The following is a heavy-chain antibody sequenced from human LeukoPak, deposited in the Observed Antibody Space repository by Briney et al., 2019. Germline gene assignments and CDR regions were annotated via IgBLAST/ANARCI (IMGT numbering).Heavy chain of an antibody. CDR3: ARVSGSSSHDAFDI. CDR1: GGSISSYY. CDR2: IYYSGST. V-gene: IGHV4-59*01. Sequence: SETLSLTCTVSGGSISSYYWSWIRQPPGKGLEWIGYIYYSGSTNYNPSLKSRVTISVDTSKNQFSLKLSSVTAAGTAVYYCARVSGSSSHDAFDIWGQGTMVTVSS. J-gene: IGHJ3*02. D-gene: IGHD1-26*01.